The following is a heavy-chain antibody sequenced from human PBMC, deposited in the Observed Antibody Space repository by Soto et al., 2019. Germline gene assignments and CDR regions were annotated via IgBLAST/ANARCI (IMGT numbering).Heavy chain of an antibody. Sequence: QVQLVQSGAEVKKPGASVKVSCKASGYTFSSYGINWVRQAPGQGLEWMGWISAYNGNTNYAKKLQGRATMTTDTSTSTAHMELRSLRSDATAVYYCARATTVETGSYWGQGTLVTVSS. D-gene: IGHD4-17*01. J-gene: IGHJ4*02. CDR1: GYTFSSYG. V-gene: IGHV1-18*01. CDR3: ARATTVETGSY. CDR2: ISAYNGNT.